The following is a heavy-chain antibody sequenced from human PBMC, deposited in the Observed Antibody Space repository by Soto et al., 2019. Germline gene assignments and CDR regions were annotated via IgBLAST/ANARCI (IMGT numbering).Heavy chain of an antibody. J-gene: IGHJ6*02. CDR3: AREGQAPYYYYGMDV. V-gene: IGHV1-18*01. CDR2: ISGYNGNT. Sequence: QVQVVQSGDEVKKPWASVKVCCKASGYAFTNYGFSWVRQAPGQGLEWMGWISGYNGNTKYAEKFQGRVTMTTDTSTSTAHMELRSLRSDDTAVYYCAREGQAPYYYYGMDVWGQGTAVTVSS. CDR1: GYAFTNYG.